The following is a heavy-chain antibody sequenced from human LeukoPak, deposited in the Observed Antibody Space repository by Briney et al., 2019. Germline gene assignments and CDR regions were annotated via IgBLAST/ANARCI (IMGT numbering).Heavy chain of an antibody. CDR1: GFTFDDYA. V-gene: IGHV3-9*01. Sequence: GGSLRLSCAASGFTFDDYAMHWVRQAPGKGLEWVSGISWNSGSIGYADSVKGRFTISRDNAKNSLYLQMNSLRAEDTALYYCAKDMDQIAAAGFDYWGQGTLVTVSS. J-gene: IGHJ4*02. CDR2: ISWNSGSI. D-gene: IGHD6-13*01. CDR3: AKDMDQIAAAGFDY.